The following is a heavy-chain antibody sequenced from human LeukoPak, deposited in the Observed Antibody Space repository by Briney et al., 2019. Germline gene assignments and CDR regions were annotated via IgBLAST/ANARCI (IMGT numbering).Heavy chain of an antibody. CDR2: IYHSGST. Sequence: KSSETLSLTCAVSGGSISSGGYSWSWIRQPPGKGLEWIGYIYHSGSTYYNPSLKSRVTISVDRSKNQFSLKLSSVTAADTAVYYCVRHDGRGGATMGAFDSWGQGSLVTVSS. CDR1: GGSISSGGYS. V-gene: IGHV4-30-2*01. J-gene: IGHJ5*01. CDR3: VRHDGRGGATMGAFDS. D-gene: IGHD4/OR15-4a*01.